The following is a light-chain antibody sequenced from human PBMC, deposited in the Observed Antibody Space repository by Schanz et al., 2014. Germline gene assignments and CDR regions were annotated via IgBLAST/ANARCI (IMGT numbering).Light chain of an antibody. CDR3: SSYTSISTLNYV. CDR2: EVS. Sequence: QSALTQPPSASGSPGQSVTISCTGTSSDVGGYNYVSWYQQHPGKAPKLMIYEVSKRPSGVSNRFSGSRSGNTASLTISGLQAEDEADYYCSSYTSISTLNYVFGSGTKLTVL. CDR1: SSDVGGYNY. J-gene: IGLJ1*01. V-gene: IGLV2-14*01.